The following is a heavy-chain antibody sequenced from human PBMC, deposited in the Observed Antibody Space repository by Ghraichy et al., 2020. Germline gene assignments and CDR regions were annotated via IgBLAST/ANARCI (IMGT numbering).Heavy chain of an antibody. D-gene: IGHD3-10*01. CDR2: IYYSGST. CDR1: GGSISSSSYY. J-gene: IGHJ4*02. V-gene: IGHV4-39*01. CDR3: GFGELFFDY. Sequence: GSLRLSCTVSGGSISSSSYYWGWIRQPPGKGLEWIGSIYYSGSTYYNPSLKSRVTISVDTSKNQFSLKLSSVTAADTAVYYCGFGELFFDYWGQGTLVTVSS.